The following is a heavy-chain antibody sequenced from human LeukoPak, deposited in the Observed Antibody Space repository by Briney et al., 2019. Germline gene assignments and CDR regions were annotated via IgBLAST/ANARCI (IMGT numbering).Heavy chain of an antibody. J-gene: IGHJ4*02. CDR1: GYSISSGYY. D-gene: IGHD4-17*01. CDR3: ARKLYGDYRFDY. V-gene: IGHV4-38-2*01. CDR2: IYHSGST. Sequence: PSETLSLTCAVSGYSISSGYYWGWIRPPPGKGLEWIGSIYHSGSTYYNPSLKSRVTISVDTSKNQFSLKLSSVTAADTAAYYCARKLYGDYRFDYWGQGTLVTVSS.